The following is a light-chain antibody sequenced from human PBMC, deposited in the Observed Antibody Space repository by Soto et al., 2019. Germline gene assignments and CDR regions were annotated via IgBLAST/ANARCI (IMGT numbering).Light chain of an antibody. CDR1: QSVSGN. Sequence: EIVMTQSPATLSVSPGERATLSCRASQSVSGNLARYQQRPGQAPRLLIYGASTRDSGIPARFRGSVSGTEFSLTISSLQSEDFAVYSCLQYQILWAFGQGTRLGFK. J-gene: IGKJ5*01. V-gene: IGKV3-15*01. CDR3: LQYQILWA. CDR2: GAS.